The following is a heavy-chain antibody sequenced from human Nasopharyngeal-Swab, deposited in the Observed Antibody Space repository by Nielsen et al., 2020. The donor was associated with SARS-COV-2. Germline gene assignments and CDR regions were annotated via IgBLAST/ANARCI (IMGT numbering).Heavy chain of an antibody. Sequence: SETLSLTCAVYSESFSAYHWSWIRQPPGNGLEWIGQIHQTGITYYNAPLKSRVIISVETSKNQISLKLTSVTAADTAVYYCARGPLDSTHDFDYWDQGTLVTVSS. J-gene: IGHJ4*02. CDR1: SESFSAYH. CDR2: IHQTGIT. CDR3: ARGPLDSTHDFDY. D-gene: IGHD2-15*01. V-gene: IGHV4-34*01.